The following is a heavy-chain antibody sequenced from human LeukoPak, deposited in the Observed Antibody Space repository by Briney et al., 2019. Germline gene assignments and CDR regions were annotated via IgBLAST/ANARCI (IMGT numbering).Heavy chain of an antibody. V-gene: IGHV2-70*04. CDR3: ARIQSGSPDY. CDR1: GFSLSTSGMR. D-gene: IGHD1-26*01. Sequence: SGPTLVNPTQTLTLTCTFSGFSLSTSGMRVSWIGQPPGKALEWLARIDWDDDKFYSTSLKTRLTISTNTSKDPVVLTMTNMDPVDTATYYCARIQSGSPDYWGQGTLVTVSS. CDR2: IDWDDDK. J-gene: IGHJ4*02.